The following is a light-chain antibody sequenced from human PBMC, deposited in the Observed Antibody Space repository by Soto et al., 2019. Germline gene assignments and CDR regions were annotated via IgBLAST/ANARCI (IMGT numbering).Light chain of an antibody. J-gene: IGLJ3*02. Sequence: QSVLTQPPSASATPGQRVTISCSGTSSNIGGNYVYWYQQLPGTAPKVLIFRNNERPSGVPDRFSGSKSGTSASLSISGLRSEDEADYYCAVWDDRLSAVLFGGGTKLTV. CDR3: AVWDDRLSAVL. CDR2: RNN. V-gene: IGLV1-47*01. CDR1: SSNIGGNY.